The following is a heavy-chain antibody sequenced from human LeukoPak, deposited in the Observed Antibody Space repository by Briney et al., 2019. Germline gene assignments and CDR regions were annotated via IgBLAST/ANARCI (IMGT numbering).Heavy chain of an antibody. V-gene: IGHV3-21*04. Sequence: GGSLRLSCAAPGFTFTRFNMNRVRQAPGKGLELVSSITTSGTYIYYADSVKGRFTISRDKAKNSLYLQMNSLRAEDTAVYYCARPFYYDSNGGEGMDVWGQGTTVTVSS. CDR3: ARPFYYDSNGGEGMDV. CDR1: GFTFTRFN. CDR2: ITTSGTYI. J-gene: IGHJ6*02. D-gene: IGHD3-22*01.